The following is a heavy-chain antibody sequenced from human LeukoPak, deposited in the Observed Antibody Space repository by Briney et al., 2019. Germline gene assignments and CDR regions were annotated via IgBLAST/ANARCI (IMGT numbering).Heavy chain of an antibody. Sequence: PSETLSLTCAVSGDSISSSKWWSWVRQPPGKGLEWIGEIYHSGSTNYNPSLKSRVTISVDTSKNQFSLKLSSVTAADTAVYYCARWGYSSSLWGQGTLVTVSS. J-gene: IGHJ4*02. CDR2: IYHSGST. D-gene: IGHD6-6*01. V-gene: IGHV4-4*02. CDR3: ARWGYSSSL. CDR1: GDSISSSKW.